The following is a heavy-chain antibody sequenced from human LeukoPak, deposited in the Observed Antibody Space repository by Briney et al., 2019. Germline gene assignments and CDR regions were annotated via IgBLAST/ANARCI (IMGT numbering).Heavy chain of an antibody. J-gene: IGHJ4*02. Sequence: GGSLRLSCAASGFTFSSYSMNWVRRAPGKGLEWVSSISSSSSYIYYADSVKGRFTISRDNAKNSLYLQMNSLRAEDTAVYYCARVTTVVTPGFYDYWGQGTLVTVSS. D-gene: IGHD4-23*01. CDR3: ARVTTVVTPGFYDY. CDR2: ISSSSSYI. CDR1: GFTFSSYS. V-gene: IGHV3-21*01.